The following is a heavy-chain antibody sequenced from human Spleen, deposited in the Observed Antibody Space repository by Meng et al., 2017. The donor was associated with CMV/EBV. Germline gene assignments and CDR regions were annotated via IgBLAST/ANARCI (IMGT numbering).Heavy chain of an antibody. CDR3: ARVTRYCSSTSCLRYYWYFDL. V-gene: IGHV4-34*01. CDR2: INHSGST. J-gene: IGHJ2*01. D-gene: IGHD2-2*01. Sequence: FIGYYWSWSRQPPGKGLEWIGEINHSGSTNSNPSLKSRVTISVDTSKIQFSLKLSSVTAADTAVYYCARVTRYCSSTSCLRYYWYFDLWGRGTLVTVSS. CDR1: FIGYY.